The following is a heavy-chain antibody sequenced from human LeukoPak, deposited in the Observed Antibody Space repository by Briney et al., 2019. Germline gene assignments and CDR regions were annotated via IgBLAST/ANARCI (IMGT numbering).Heavy chain of an antibody. CDR3: AKTPAYVVIYYFDY. V-gene: IGHV3-53*01. Sequence: GGSLRLSCAASGFTVSSNYMSWVRQAPGKGLEWVSVIYSGGSTYYADSVKGRFTISRHNSKNTLYLQMNSLRAEDTAVYYCAKTPAYVVIYYFDYWGQGTLVTVSS. D-gene: IGHD3-22*01. J-gene: IGHJ4*02. CDR2: IYSGGST. CDR1: GFTVSSNY.